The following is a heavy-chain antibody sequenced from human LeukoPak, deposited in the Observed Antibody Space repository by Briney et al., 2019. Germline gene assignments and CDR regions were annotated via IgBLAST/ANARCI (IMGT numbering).Heavy chain of an antibody. D-gene: IGHD1-26*01. Sequence: ASVKVSCKASGYTFTGYYMHWVRQAPGQGLEWMGWINPNSGGTNYAQKVQGRVTMTTDTSTSTAHMELRTLRSDDTAVYYCARGLGATTFADFDYWGQGTLVTVSS. CDR3: ARGLGATTFADFDY. J-gene: IGHJ4*02. CDR1: GYTFTGYY. V-gene: IGHV1-2*02. CDR2: INPNSGGT.